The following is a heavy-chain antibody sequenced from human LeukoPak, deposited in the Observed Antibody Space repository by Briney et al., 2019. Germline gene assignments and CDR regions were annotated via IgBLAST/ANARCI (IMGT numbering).Heavy chain of an antibody. V-gene: IGHV3-23*01. CDR2: ISGSGGST. Sequence: SGESLRLSCAASGFTFSSYAMSWVRQAPGKGLEWVSAISGSGGSTYYADSVKGRFTISRDNSKNTLFLQMNSLRAEDTAVYYCAKGHCSSTSCLSSAEYFQHWGQGTLVTVSS. D-gene: IGHD2-2*01. J-gene: IGHJ1*01. CDR3: AKGHCSSTSCLSSAEYFQH. CDR1: GFTFSSYA.